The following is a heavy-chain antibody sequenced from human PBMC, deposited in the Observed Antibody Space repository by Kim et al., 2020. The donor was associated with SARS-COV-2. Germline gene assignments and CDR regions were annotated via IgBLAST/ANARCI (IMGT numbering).Heavy chain of an antibody. CDR1: GGTFSSYA. D-gene: IGHD3-22*01. CDR3: AREGTMIVVVIPYAFDI. Sequence: SVKVSCKASGGTFSSYAISWVRQAPGQGLEWMGGIIPIFGTANYAQKFQGRVTITADESTSTAYMELSSLRSEDTAVYYCAREGTMIVVVIPYAFDIWGQGTMVTVSS. V-gene: IGHV1-69*13. CDR2: IIPIFGTA. J-gene: IGHJ3*02.